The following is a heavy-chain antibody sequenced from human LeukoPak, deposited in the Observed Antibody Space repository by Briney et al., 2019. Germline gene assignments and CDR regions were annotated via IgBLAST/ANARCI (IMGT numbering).Heavy chain of an antibody. V-gene: IGHV1-8*01. CDR2: MNPNSGNT. Sequence: ASVKVSCKASGYTFTSYDINWVRQATGQGLEWMGWMNPNSGNTGYAQKFQGRVTMTRKTSISTAYMELSSLRSEDTAMYYCARWSGYYSRFDYWGQGTLVTVSS. CDR3: ARWSGYYSRFDY. J-gene: IGHJ4*02. D-gene: IGHD3-3*01. CDR1: GYTFTSYD.